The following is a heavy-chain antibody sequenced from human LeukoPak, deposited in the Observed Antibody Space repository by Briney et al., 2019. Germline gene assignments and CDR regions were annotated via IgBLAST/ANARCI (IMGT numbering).Heavy chain of an antibody. D-gene: IGHD3-10*01. CDR1: GGSISSYY. CDR3: ARDTMVRGVYYYYYMDV. V-gene: IGHV4-4*07. J-gene: IGHJ6*03. Sequence: SETLSLTCTVSGGSISSYYWSWIRQPAGKGLEWTGRIYTSGSTNYNPSLKSRVTMSVDTSKNQFSLKLSSVTAADTAVYYCARDTMVRGVYYYYYMDVWGKGTTVTISS. CDR2: IYTSGST.